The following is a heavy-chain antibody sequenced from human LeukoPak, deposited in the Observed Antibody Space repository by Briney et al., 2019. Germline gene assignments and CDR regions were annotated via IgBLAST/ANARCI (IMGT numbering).Heavy chain of an antibody. Sequence: GGSLRLSCAASGFTFSSYGMHWVRQAPGKGLEWVAFIRYDGSNKYYADSVKGRFTISRDNSKNTLYLQMNSLRAEDTAVYYCANNHGGRSSWYFDPWGQGTLVTVSS. D-gene: IGHD6-13*01. J-gene: IGHJ5*02. CDR1: GFTFSSYG. CDR2: IRYDGSNK. V-gene: IGHV3-30*02. CDR3: ANNHGGRSSWYFDP.